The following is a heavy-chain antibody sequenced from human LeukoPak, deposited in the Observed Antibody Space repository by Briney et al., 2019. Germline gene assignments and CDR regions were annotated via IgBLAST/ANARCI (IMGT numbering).Heavy chain of an antibody. Sequence: SETLSLTCTVSGYSISSGYYWGWIRQPPGKGLEWIGSNYHSGTTYYNPSLKSRVTISVDTSKNQFSLKVTSVTAADTAVYYCARDPWVNDILTGHYKNHDYWGQGTLVTVSS. CDR2: NYHSGTT. V-gene: IGHV4-38-2*02. D-gene: IGHD3-9*01. CDR3: ARDPWVNDILTGHYKNHDY. J-gene: IGHJ4*02. CDR1: GYSISSGYY.